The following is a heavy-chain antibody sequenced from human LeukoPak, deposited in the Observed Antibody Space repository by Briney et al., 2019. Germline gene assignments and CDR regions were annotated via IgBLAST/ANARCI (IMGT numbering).Heavy chain of an antibody. CDR2: IYYSGTT. Sequence: PSETLSLTCTVSGGSITSYYWTWIRQPPGKGLEWIGYIYYSGTTNYNPSLKSRVTMSVDTSKNQFSLKLSSVTAADTAVYYCAGCRDGYNWSLDYWGQGTLVTVSS. CDR1: GGSITSYY. V-gene: IGHV4-59*01. D-gene: IGHD5-24*01. CDR3: AGCRDGYNWSLDY. J-gene: IGHJ4*02.